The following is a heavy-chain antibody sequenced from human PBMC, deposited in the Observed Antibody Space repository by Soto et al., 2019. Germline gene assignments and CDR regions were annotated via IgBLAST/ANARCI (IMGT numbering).Heavy chain of an antibody. D-gene: IGHD4-17*01. V-gene: IGHV3-30*18. J-gene: IGHJ6*02. Sequence: QVNLVESGGGVVQPGRSLRLSCAASGFTFSDYGMHWVRQAPGKGLEWVAAISHDGRNKFYGDSVKGRFTISRDNSKNTLLLQTDSLRDEDTAVYFCAKEARSRAVTATRVYGMDVWGQGTTVAVSS. CDR2: ISHDGRNK. CDR1: GFTFSDYG. CDR3: AKEARSRAVTATRVYGMDV.